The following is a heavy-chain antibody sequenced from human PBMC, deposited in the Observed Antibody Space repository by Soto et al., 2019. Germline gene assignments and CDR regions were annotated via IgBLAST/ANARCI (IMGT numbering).Heavy chain of an antibody. CDR1: GDTFTSYY. J-gene: IGHJ6*03. Sequence: ASVKVSCKASGDTFTSYYINWVRQATGQGLEWMGWMNPNSGNTGYAQKFQGRVTMTRNTSISTAYMELSSLRSEDTAVYYCARFGRTGTTDYYYYMDVWGKGTTVTVSS. V-gene: IGHV1-8*01. CDR2: MNPNSGNT. CDR3: ARFGRTGTTDYYYYMDV. D-gene: IGHD1-7*01.